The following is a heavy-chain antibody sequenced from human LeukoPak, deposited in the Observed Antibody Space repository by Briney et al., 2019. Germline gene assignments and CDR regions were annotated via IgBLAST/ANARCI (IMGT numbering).Heavy chain of an antibody. Sequence: PGGSLRLSCEGSGFTFSNYWMGWGRQAPGKGLEWVSVIYSGGITYYADSVKGRFTISRDNSKKTLYLQMNSLRADDTAVYYCARDVIGNNFYGMDVWGQGTTVTVSS. D-gene: IGHD1/OR15-1a*01. CDR1: GFTFSNYW. V-gene: IGHV3-66*01. J-gene: IGHJ6*02. CDR2: IYSGGIT. CDR3: ARDVIGNNFYGMDV.